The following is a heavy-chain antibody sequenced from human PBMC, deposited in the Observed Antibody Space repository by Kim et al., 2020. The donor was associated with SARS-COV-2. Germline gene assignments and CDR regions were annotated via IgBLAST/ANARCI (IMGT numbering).Heavy chain of an antibody. CDR3: ARNPSCGGGCSIARHFDF. V-gene: IGHV3-72*01. D-gene: IGHD2-21*01. CDR2: IRNRANGATT. CDR1: GFIFSDHY. Sequence: GGSLRLSCGASGFIFSDHYMDWVRQAPGRGLEWVARIRNRANGATTEYAASVKGRFIVSRDDSKNSLFLQMTNLQAEDTAVYFCARNPSCGGGCSIARHFDFWGLGTLVTVSS. J-gene: IGHJ4*02.